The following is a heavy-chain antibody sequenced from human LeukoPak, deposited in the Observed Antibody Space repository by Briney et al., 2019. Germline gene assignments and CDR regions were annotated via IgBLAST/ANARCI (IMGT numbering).Heavy chain of an antibody. CDR3: AKDGTAMDSDAFDI. J-gene: IGHJ3*02. D-gene: IGHD5-18*01. CDR1: GFTFYDYA. Sequence: GGSLRLSCAASGFTFYDYAMHWVRQAPGKGLEWVSLISGDGGSTYYADSVKGRFTISRDNSKNSLYLQMNSLRTEDTALYYCAKDGTAMDSDAFDIWGEGTMVTVSS. V-gene: IGHV3-43*02. CDR2: ISGDGGST.